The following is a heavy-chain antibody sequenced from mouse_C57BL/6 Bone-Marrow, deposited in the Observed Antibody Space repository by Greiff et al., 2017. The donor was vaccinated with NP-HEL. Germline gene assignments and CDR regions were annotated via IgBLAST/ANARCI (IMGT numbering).Heavy chain of an antibody. Sequence: VMLVESGPGLVQPSQSLSITCTVSGFSLTSYGVHWVRQSPGKGLEWLGVIWRGGSTDYNAAFMSRLSITKDNSKSQVFFKMNSLQADDTAIYYCAKNPYDSQYYYAMDYWGQGTSVTVSS. CDR1: GFSLTSYG. V-gene: IGHV2-5*01. J-gene: IGHJ4*01. CDR2: IWRGGST. CDR3: AKNPYDSQYYYAMDY. D-gene: IGHD2-4*01.